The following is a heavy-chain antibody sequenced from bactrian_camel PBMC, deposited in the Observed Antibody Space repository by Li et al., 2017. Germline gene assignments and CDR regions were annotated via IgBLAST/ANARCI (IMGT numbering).Heavy chain of an antibody. D-gene: IGHD2*01. Sequence: HVQLVESGGGLVRPGGSLRFSCTASGFTFASYAMSWVRQAPGKGLEWVSSIYSGGSNTYYADSVKGRFTISRDNAKSMVYLQMNSLKPEDTGVYYCVTTFDGSMGQGTQVTVS. V-gene: IGHV3S7*01. CDR2: IYSGGSNT. J-gene: IGHJ4*01. CDR1: GFTFASYA.